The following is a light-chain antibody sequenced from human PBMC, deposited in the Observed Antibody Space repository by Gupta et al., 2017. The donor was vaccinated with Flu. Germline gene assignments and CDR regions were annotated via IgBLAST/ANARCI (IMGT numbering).Light chain of an antibody. V-gene: IGKV3-15*01. CDR2: GAS. J-gene: IGKJ4*01. Sequence: EIVMTQSPATLSVSPGERATLSCRASQSVSSNLALYQQKPGQAPRLLIYGASTRATGIPARCSGSGSGTEFTLTISSLQSEDFAVYYCQQYNSWPPLTFGGGTKVEIK. CDR1: QSVSSN. CDR3: QQYNSWPPLT.